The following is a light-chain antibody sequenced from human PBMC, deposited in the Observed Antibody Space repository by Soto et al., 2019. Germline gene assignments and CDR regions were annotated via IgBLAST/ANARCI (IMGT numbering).Light chain of an antibody. V-gene: IGLV1-51*01. CDR1: TSNIGNNF. CDR2: DNN. Sequence: QSVLTQAPSVSAAPGQKVTISCSGSTSNIGNNFVSWYQQLPGTAPKLLIYDNNKRPSGIPDRFFGSKSGTSAALGITGLQTGDEADYYCGTWDSGYVVFGVGTKLTVL. J-gene: IGLJ2*01. CDR3: GTWDSGYVV.